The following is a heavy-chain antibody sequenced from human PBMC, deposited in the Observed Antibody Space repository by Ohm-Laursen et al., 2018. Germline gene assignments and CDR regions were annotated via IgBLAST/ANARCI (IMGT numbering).Heavy chain of an antibody. J-gene: IGHJ4*02. CDR3: ARDRMHFDY. V-gene: IGHV3-11*01. Sequence: GSLRLSCSASGFTFSDYYMSWIRQAPGKGLEWVSYIGSGGSPVYYADSVKGRFTISRDNAKNSLYLQMNSLRAEDTAVYYCARDRMHFDYWGQGTLVTVSS. CDR2: IGSGGSPV. CDR1: GFTFSDYY.